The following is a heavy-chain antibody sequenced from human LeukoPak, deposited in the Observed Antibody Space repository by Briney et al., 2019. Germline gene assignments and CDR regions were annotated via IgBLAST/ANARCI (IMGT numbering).Heavy chain of an antibody. D-gene: IGHD4-17*01. CDR1: GYTFNRYD. Sequence: ASVKVSCKASGYTFNRYDITWVRQAPGQGLEWMGWISGYNGNTNYAQKLQGRVTMTTDTSTSTAYMELRSLRSDDTATYYCARDYGYGDTVMISDDYWGQGTLVTVSS. V-gene: IGHV1-18*01. J-gene: IGHJ4*02. CDR3: ARDYGYGDTVMISDDY. CDR2: ISGYNGNT.